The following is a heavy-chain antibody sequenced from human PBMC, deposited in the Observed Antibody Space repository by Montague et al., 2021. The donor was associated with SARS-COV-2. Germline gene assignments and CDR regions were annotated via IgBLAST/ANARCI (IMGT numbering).Heavy chain of an antibody. CDR3: ARDWGPKGLQLA. CDR1: GDSINNGHW. Sequence: SETLSLTCTLSGDSINNGHWWSWVRQPPGKGLEWIGQIFHSGSTNYNPSLKSRVTISVDNSQNQFSLQLTSVTAADTAVYYCARDWGPKGLQLAWGRGTLVTVSS. CDR2: IFHSGST. V-gene: IGHV4-4*02. J-gene: IGHJ4*02. D-gene: IGHD3-16*01.